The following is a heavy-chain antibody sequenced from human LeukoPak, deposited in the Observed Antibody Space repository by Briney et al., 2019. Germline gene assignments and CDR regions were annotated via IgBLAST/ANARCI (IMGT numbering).Heavy chain of an antibody. J-gene: IGHJ6*03. CDR1: GFTFSNAW. Sequence: GGSLRLSCAASGFTFSNAWMSWVRQAPGKGLEWVGRIKSKTDGGTTDYAAPVKGRFTISRDDSKNTLYLQMNSLKTEDTAVYYCTTLYCSSTSCPYYYYYMDVWGKGTTVTVSS. CDR3: TTLYCSSTSCPYYYYYMDV. D-gene: IGHD2-2*01. V-gene: IGHV3-15*01. CDR2: IKSKTDGGTT.